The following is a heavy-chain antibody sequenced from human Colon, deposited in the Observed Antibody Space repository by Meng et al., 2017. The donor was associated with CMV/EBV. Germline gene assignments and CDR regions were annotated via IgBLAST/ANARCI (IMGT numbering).Heavy chain of an antibody. V-gene: IGHV4-38-2*02. D-gene: IGHD2-15*01. Sequence: SETLSLTCTVSGYSITTGYYWGWVRQSPGKGLEWIGNVYHSGGTYYTPSLESRVTISVDTSQNQFSLNLGSVTAADTAVYYCVRDHCSGGNCHWFDPWGQGTQVTVSS. CDR2: VYHSGGT. J-gene: IGHJ5*02. CDR1: GYSITTGYY. CDR3: VRDHCSGGNCHWFDP.